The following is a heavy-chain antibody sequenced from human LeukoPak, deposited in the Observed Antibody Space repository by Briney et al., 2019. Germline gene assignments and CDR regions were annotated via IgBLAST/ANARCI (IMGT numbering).Heavy chain of an antibody. J-gene: IGHJ5*02. Sequence: ASVKVSCKASGYTFTSYGISWVRQAPGQGLEWMGWISAYSGNTNYAQKLQGRVTMTTDTSTSTAYMELRSLRSDDTAVYYCARDRCSGGSCYFWFDPWGQGTLVTVSS. V-gene: IGHV1-18*01. CDR1: GYTFTSYG. CDR3: ARDRCSGGSCYFWFDP. CDR2: ISAYSGNT. D-gene: IGHD2-15*01.